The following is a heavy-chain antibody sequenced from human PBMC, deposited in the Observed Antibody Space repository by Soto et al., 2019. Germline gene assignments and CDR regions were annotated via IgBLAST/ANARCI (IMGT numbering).Heavy chain of an antibody. CDR3: ASRVTMIVVVPPGAFDI. D-gene: IGHD3-22*01. CDR1: GFTFSSYS. J-gene: IGHJ3*02. V-gene: IGHV3-48*02. Sequence: PGGSLRLSCAASGFTFSSYSMNWVRQAPGKGLEWVSYISSSSSTIYYADSVKGRFTISRDNAKNSLYLQMNSLRDEDTAVYYCASRVTMIVVVPPGAFDIWGQGTMVTVSS. CDR2: ISSSSSTI.